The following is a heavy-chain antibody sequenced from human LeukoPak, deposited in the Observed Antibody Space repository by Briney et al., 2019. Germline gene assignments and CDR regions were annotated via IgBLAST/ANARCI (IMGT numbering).Heavy chain of an antibody. CDR2: ISSSSSYI. V-gene: IGHV3-21*01. CDR3: ARGRYGDYYFDY. J-gene: IGHJ4*02. D-gene: IGHD4-17*01. Sequence: PGGSLRLSCAASGFTFSSYSMNWVRQAPGKGLEWVSSISSSSSYIYYADSVKGRFTISRDNDKNSLYLQMNSLRAEDTAVYYCARGRYGDYYFDYWGQGTLVTVSS. CDR1: GFTFSSYS.